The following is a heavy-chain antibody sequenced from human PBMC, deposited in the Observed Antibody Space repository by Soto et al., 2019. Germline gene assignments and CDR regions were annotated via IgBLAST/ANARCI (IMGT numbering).Heavy chain of an antibody. CDR3: AREGGEWRYYFDY. V-gene: IGHV1-69*08. Sequence: QVQLVQSGAEVKKPGSSVKVSCKASGGTFSSYTISWVRQAPGQGLEWVGRIIPILGIANYAQKFQGRVTITADKSTSTAYMELSSLRSEDTAVYYCAREGGEWRYYFDYWGQGTLVTVSS. D-gene: IGHD2-8*01. J-gene: IGHJ4*02. CDR2: IIPILGIA. CDR1: GGTFSSYT.